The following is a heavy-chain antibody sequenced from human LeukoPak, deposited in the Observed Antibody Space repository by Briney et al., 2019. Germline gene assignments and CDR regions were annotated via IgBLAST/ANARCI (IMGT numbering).Heavy chain of an antibody. Sequence: GSLRLSCAASGFTFSSYDMHWVRQATGKGLEWVSAIGTAGDAYYPGSVKGRFTISRENAKNSLYLQMNSLRAEDTAVYYCARALYYDILTGPYYYYGMDVWGQGTTVTVSS. D-gene: IGHD3-9*01. CDR2: IGTAGDA. J-gene: IGHJ6*02. CDR1: GFTFSSYD. V-gene: IGHV3-13*01. CDR3: ARALYYDILTGPYYYYGMDV.